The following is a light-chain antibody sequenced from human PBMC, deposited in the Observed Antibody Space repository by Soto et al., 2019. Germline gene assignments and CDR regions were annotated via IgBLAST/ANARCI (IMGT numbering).Light chain of an antibody. J-gene: IGLJ1*01. V-gene: IGLV1-40*01. CDR2: GNG. CDR3: QSYDSSLSGSEV. CDR1: SSNIGAGHD. Sequence: QSVLTQPPSVSGAPGHRVTISCTGSSSNIGAGHDVHWYQQLPGTAPKLLIYGNGNRPSGVPERFSGSKSGTSASLAITGLQAEDEADYYCQSYDSSLSGSEVFGTGTKLTVL.